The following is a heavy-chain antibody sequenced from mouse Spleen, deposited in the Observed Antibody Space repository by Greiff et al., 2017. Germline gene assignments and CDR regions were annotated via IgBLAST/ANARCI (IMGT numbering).Heavy chain of an antibody. J-gene: IGHJ4*01. CDR2: IWSDGST. V-gene: IGHV2-6-1*01. CDR1: GFSLTSYG. CDR3: ARHAYYGNFYAMDY. D-gene: IGHD2-10*01. Sequence: VKLVESGPGLVAPSQSLSITCTISGFSLTSYGVHWVRQPPGKGLEWLVVIWSDGSTTYNSALKSRLSISKDNSKSQVFLKMNSLQTDDTAMYYCARHAYYGNFYAMDYWGQGTSVTVSS.